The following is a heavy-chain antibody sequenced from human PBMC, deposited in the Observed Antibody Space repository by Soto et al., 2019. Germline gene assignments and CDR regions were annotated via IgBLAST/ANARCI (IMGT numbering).Heavy chain of an antibody. CDR1: VFTFSSYS. CDR2: ISSSSSTI. V-gene: IGHV3-48*02. Sequence: WWSLRLSCAASVFTFSSYSMNWFRQAPGKGLEWVSYISSSSSTIYYADSVKGRFTISRDNAKNSLYLQMNSLRDEDTAVYYCARDGAYSSSSFDYWGQGTLVTVSS. D-gene: IGHD6-6*01. J-gene: IGHJ4*02. CDR3: ARDGAYSSSSFDY.